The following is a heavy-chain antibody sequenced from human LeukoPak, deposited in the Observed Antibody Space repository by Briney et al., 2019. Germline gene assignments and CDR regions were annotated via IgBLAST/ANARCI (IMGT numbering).Heavy chain of an antibody. CDR2: IDYSGRT. Sequence: SETLCLTCTVSGGSISSSYYYWGWIRQPPGKGPEWIGSIDYSGRTYYNPSLNSRVTISVDTSKNQFSLMVSSVTAADTAVYYCARHARYCISTTCYGPNWFDPWGQGTLVTVS. J-gene: IGHJ5*02. V-gene: IGHV4-39*01. CDR3: ARHARYCISTTCYGPNWFDP. D-gene: IGHD2-2*01. CDR1: GGSISSSYYY.